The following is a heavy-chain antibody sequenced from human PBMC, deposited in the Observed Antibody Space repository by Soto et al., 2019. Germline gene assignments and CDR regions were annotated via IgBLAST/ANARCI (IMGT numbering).Heavy chain of an antibody. V-gene: IGHV3-33*01. Sequence: QVQLVESGGGVVQPGRSLRLSCAASGFTFSSYGMHWVRQAPGKGLEWVAVIWYDGSNKYYADSVKGRFTISRDNSKNTLYLQMNSLIAEDTAVYYCARGVLVGATYFDYWGQGTLVTVSS. CDR1: GFTFSSYG. J-gene: IGHJ4*02. D-gene: IGHD1-26*01. CDR3: ARGVLVGATYFDY. CDR2: IWYDGSNK.